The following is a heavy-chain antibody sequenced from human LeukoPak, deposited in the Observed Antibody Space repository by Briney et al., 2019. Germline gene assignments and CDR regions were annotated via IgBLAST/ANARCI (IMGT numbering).Heavy chain of an antibody. CDR3: AKDMGSFGQWLVLSDAFDI. V-gene: IGHV3-9*01. D-gene: IGHD6-19*01. J-gene: IGHJ3*02. CDR1: GFTFDDYA. Sequence: PGRSLRLSCVASGFTFDDYAMHWVRQAPGKGPEWVSGISWNSGSIGYADSVKGRFTISRDNAKNSLYLQMNSLRAEDTALYYCAKDMGSFGQWLVLSDAFDIWGQGTMVTVSS. CDR2: ISWNSGSI.